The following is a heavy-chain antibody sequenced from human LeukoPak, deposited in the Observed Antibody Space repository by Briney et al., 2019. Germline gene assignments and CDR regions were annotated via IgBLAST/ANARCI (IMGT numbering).Heavy chain of an antibody. Sequence: SETLSLTCTVSGGSISSGSYYWGWIRQPPGKGLEWIGSIYYSGSTYYNPSLKSRVTISVDTSKNQFSLKLSSVTAADTAVYYCARHIDYYDILTGYYYYYYMDVWGKGTTVTISS. V-gene: IGHV4-39*01. CDR3: ARHIDYYDILTGYYYYYYMDV. J-gene: IGHJ6*03. CDR2: IYYSGST. D-gene: IGHD3-9*01. CDR1: GGSISSGSYY.